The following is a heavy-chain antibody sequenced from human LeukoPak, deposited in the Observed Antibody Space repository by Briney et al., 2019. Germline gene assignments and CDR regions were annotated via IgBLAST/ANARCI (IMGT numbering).Heavy chain of an antibody. CDR2: VWFDGSNK. J-gene: IGHJ4*02. D-gene: IGHD2-15*01. CDR3: AREGGGIRSGFSCPGVDY. V-gene: IGHV3-33*01. CDR1: GFSFSSFG. Sequence: PGQSLRLSCVASGFSFSSFGMHWVRQAPGKGLEWVAGVWFDGSNKNYGDYVKGRCTISRDNSKNTLYLEMTGLRAEDSALYYCAREGGGIRSGFSCPGVDYWGRGTLVTVSS.